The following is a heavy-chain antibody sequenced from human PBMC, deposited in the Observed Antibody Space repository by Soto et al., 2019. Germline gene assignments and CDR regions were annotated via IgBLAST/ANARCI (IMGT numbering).Heavy chain of an antibody. CDR3: GRDSPRALGATGKRYYFDY. CDR1: GYSISSGYY. CDR2: IYHSGST. D-gene: IGHD1-26*01. Sequence: SETLSLTCAVSGYSISSGYYWGWIRQPPGKGLEWIGSIYHSGSTYYNPSLKSRVTISVDTSKNQFSLKLSSVTAADTAVDYCGRDSPRALGATGKRYYFDYWGGGTLVTVYS. J-gene: IGHJ4*02. V-gene: IGHV4-38-2*02.